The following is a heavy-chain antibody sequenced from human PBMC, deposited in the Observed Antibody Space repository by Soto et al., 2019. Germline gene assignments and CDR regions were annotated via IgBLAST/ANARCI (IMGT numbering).Heavy chain of an antibody. CDR1: GGSISYGGYY. Sequence: PSETLSLTCAVSGGSISYGGYYWSWIRQHPGKGLEWIGCIYYSGSTYYNPSLKSRVTISVDTSKNQFSLKLSSVTAADTAVYYCARDHQAAADPAGWFDPWGQGTLVTVSS. CDR3: ARDHQAAADPAGWFDP. D-gene: IGHD6-13*01. V-gene: IGHV4-31*11. CDR2: IYYSGST. J-gene: IGHJ5*02.